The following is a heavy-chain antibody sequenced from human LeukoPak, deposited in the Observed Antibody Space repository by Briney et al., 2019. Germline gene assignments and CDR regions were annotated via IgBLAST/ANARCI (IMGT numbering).Heavy chain of an antibody. J-gene: IGHJ4*02. CDR3: ARDNGYYDSSGYYYVGYFDY. CDR1: GFIFSNYA. V-gene: IGHV3-23*01. CDR2: FSGSGGST. Sequence: GGSLRLSCAASGFIFSNYAMSWVRQAPGKGLQWVSAFSGSGGSTYYADSVKGRFTISRDNSKNTLYLEMNSLRAEDTAVYYCARDNGYYDSSGYYYVGYFDYWGQGTLVTVSS. D-gene: IGHD3-22*01.